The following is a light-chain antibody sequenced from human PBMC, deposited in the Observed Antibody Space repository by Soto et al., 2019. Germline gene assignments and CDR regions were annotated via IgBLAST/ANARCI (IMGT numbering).Light chain of an antibody. V-gene: IGKV3-20*01. J-gene: IGKJ2*01. CDR2: GAS. CDR1: QTISKTS. Sequence: EIVLTQSPDILSLSPGEIATLSCMASQTISKTSVAWYRQRLGQAPNLLISGASGWAIGIPDRFTASGSGTDFTLTTSDVEPEDCAVYYCQQYSDSPYTFGQGTRLDIK. CDR3: QQYSDSPYT.